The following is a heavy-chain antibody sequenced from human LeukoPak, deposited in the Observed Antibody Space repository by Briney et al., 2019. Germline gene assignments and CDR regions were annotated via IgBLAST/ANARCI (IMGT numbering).Heavy chain of an antibody. Sequence: PGGSLRLSCAASGITFSSYWMHWVRQVPGKGLEWLSYIKSDGTNTGYADPVKGRFTVSRDNAKNTLYLEMNSLGGEDTAVYYCARSARVYDSSGHLHDAFDLWGQGTMVTVSS. CDR1: GITFSSYW. D-gene: IGHD3-22*01. CDR3: ARSARVYDSSGHLHDAFDL. J-gene: IGHJ3*01. V-gene: IGHV3-74*01. CDR2: IKSDGTNT.